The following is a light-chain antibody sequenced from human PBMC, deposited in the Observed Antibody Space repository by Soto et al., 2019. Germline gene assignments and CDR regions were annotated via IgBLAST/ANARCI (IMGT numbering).Light chain of an antibody. J-gene: IGKJ3*01. CDR1: QGISSS. CDR2: AAS. Sequence: AIRMTQSPSSLSASTGDRVTITCRASQGISSSLAWYQQKPGKAPKLLIYAASTVQSGVPSRFSGSGSGTDFTLTISCLQSEDFATYYCQQYYNYLLFTFGPGTKVDIK. CDR3: QQYYNYLLFT. V-gene: IGKV1-8*01.